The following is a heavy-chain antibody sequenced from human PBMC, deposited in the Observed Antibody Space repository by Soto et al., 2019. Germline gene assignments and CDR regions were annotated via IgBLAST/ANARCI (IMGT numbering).Heavy chain of an antibody. CDR2: ISGSGGST. J-gene: IGHJ4*02. V-gene: IGHV3-23*01. Sequence: EVQLLESGGGLVQPGGSLRLSCAASGFTFSSYAMSWGRQAPGKGLEWVSAISGSGGSTYYADSVKGRFTSSRDNAKNTLYLQMNSLRAEDTAVYYCAKVGYDSSGYYHELYFDYWGQGTLVTVSS. CDR1: GFTFSSYA. CDR3: AKVGYDSSGYYHELYFDY. D-gene: IGHD3-22*01.